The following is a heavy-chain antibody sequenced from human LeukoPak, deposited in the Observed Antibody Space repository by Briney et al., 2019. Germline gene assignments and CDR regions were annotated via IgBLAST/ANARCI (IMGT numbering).Heavy chain of an antibody. CDR2: IIPIFGTA. D-gene: IGHD5-24*01. Sequence: ASVNVSCKASRYTFTSYGISWVRQPPGQGLEWMGGIIPIFGTAKYAQKFQGRVTITAEESTSTAYMELSSLRSEDTAVYYCARRPLEMVDPEAFDIWGQGTMVTVSS. CDR1: RYTFTSYG. J-gene: IGHJ3*02. CDR3: ARRPLEMVDPEAFDI. V-gene: IGHV1-69*13.